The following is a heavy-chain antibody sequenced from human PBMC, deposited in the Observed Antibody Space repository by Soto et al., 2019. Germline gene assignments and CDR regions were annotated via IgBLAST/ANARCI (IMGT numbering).Heavy chain of an antibody. V-gene: IGHV3-9*01. CDR3: AKDSLDTKALDY. Sequence: PWWSLRLSCSASVFTVDDYAMPRVRQAPGKGLEWVSGISWNSGSVGYADSVKGRFTISRDNAKNSLYLQMNSLRAEDTALYYCAKDSLDTKALDYWGQGTLVTVSS. J-gene: IGHJ4*02. CDR2: ISWNSGSV. CDR1: VFTVDDYA.